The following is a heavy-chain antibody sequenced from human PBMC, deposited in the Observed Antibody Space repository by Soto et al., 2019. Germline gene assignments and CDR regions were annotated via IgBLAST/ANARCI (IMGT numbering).Heavy chain of an antibody. V-gene: IGHV3-33*01. J-gene: IGHJ6*02. CDR2: IWYDGSNK. Sequence: QVQLVESGGGVAQPGRSLRLSCTVSGFTFSGHAMHWVRQAPGKGLEWVTQIWYDGSNKYYAESVKGRFTISRDNSKNTLYLQMNSLRVDDTAVYYCASDGQGLAPYALDVWGQGTSVTVSS. CDR1: GFTFSGHA. CDR3: ASDGQGLAPYALDV. D-gene: IGHD6-19*01.